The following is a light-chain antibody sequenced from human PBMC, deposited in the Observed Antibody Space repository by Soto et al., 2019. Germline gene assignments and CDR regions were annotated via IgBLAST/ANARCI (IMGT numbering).Light chain of an antibody. Sequence: EIVLTQSPATLSLSPGERATLSCRASQIVRSYLSWYQQRYGQAPRLLMFDASHRDTGIPARFSGSGSGKEFTLTNSSLQPENFAFYYCQQRITWPPPFGGGTKVEIK. J-gene: IGKJ4*01. CDR3: QQRITWPPP. CDR2: DAS. V-gene: IGKV3-11*01. CDR1: QIVRSY.